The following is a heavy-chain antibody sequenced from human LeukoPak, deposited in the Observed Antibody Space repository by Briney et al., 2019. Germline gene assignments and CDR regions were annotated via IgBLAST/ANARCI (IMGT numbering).Heavy chain of an antibody. CDR2: ISTDGSQT. Sequence: PGGSLRLSCVASGFTFSNHWMHWVRQVPGKGLVWVSQISTDGSQTFYADSVKGRSTISRDNAKNTLFLQMDSLRPEDTAVYYCVRSLRSADFWGQGTLVTVSS. J-gene: IGHJ4*02. V-gene: IGHV3-74*01. CDR1: GFTFSNHW. CDR3: VRSLRSADF.